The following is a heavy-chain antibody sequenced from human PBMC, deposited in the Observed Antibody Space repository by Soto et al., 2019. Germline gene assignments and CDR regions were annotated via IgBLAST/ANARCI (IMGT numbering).Heavy chain of an antibody. J-gene: IGHJ4*02. V-gene: IGHV4-39*01. CDR1: GGSISGSEYH. D-gene: IGHD6-19*01. Sequence: QLQLQESGPGLVKPSETLSLTCTVSGGSISGSEYHWAWIRQAPGRGLKWIGNIFYSGSASYNPSLKSRVSISVDTSKNQFSLKLTSVTAADTAIYYCARRDSSGWSYYFDSWGQGSLVIASS. CDR2: IFYSGSA. CDR3: ARRDSSGWSYYFDS.